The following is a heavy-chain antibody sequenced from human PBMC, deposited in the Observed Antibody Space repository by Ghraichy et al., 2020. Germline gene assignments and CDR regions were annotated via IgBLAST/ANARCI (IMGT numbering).Heavy chain of an antibody. D-gene: IGHD2/OR15-2a*01. CDR1: AGSIISKDYY. J-gene: IGHJ4*02. V-gene: IGHV4-61*08. Sequence: SETLSLTCTVSAGSIISKDYYWGWIRQPPGKGLEWIGNIFYRGSPSHNPSLKSRVTMSVDTSKNQFSLKLSSVTAADTAVYYCARGTSFYDYWGQGTLVTVSS. CDR2: IFYRGSP. CDR3: ARGTSFYDY.